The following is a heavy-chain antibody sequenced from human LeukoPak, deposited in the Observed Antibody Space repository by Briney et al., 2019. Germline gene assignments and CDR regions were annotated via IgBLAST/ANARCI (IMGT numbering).Heavy chain of an antibody. Sequence: GESLKISCKGSGYSFTSYWIGWVRQMPGKGLEWMGIIYPGDSDTRYSPSFQGQVTISADKSIGTAYLQWSSLKASDTAMYYCARLASPLRYFDWLLFFDYWGQGTLVTVYS. CDR3: ARLASPLRYFDWLLFFDY. CDR1: GYSFTSYW. J-gene: IGHJ4*02. D-gene: IGHD3-9*01. CDR2: IYPGDSDT. V-gene: IGHV5-51*01.